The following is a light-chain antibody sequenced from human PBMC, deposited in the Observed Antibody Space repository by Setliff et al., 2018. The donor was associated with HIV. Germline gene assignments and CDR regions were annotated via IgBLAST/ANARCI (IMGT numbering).Light chain of an antibody. CDR1: SSDVGSYKL. Sequence: QSALTQPTSVSGSPGQSITISCTGTSSDVGSYKLVSWYQQHPGKAPKVMIYEVTKRPSGVSNRFSGSKSANTASLTISGLQAEDEADYYCCSHAGSGTLYVFGTGTKVTVL. V-gene: IGLV2-23*02. CDR2: EVT. J-gene: IGLJ1*01. CDR3: CSHAGSGTLYV.